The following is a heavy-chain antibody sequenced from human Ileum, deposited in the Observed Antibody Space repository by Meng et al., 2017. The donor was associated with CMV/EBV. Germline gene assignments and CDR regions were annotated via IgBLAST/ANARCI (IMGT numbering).Heavy chain of an antibody. J-gene: IGHJ4*02. V-gene: IGHV3-23*01. D-gene: IGHD3-22*01. CDR3: AKVYYYDSPAPFDC. Sequence: SGFTFDKYGMGWVRQAPGKGLEWVSSISATSLSKYSADSVKGRFTISRDNSQNTLFLDMNSLRADDTAIYYCAKVYYYDSPAPFDCWGQGTLVTVSS. CDR2: ISATSLSK. CDR1: GFTFDKYG.